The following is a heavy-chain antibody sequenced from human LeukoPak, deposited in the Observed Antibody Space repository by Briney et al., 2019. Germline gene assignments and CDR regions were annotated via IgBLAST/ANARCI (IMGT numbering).Heavy chain of an antibody. D-gene: IGHD3-22*01. CDR1: GFTFSSYA. CDR2: ISGSGGST. J-gene: IGHJ4*02. V-gene: IGHV3-23*01. CDR3: ARGSDYYDSSGYSLFLNY. Sequence: PGGSLRLSCAASGFTFSSYAMSWVRQAPGKGLEWVSAISGSGGSTYYADSVKGRFTISRDNAKNSLYLQMNSLRAEDTAVYYCARGSDYYDSSGYSLFLNYWGQGTLVNVSS.